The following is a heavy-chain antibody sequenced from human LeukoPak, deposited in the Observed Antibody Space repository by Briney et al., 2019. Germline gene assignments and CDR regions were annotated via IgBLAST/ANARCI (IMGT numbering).Heavy chain of an antibody. D-gene: IGHD1-26*01. J-gene: IGHJ4*02. Sequence: PGRSLRLSCAASGFIFSSYAMHWVRQAPGKGLEWVAVISYDGSNKYYADSVKGRFTISRDNSKNTLYLQMNSLRAEDTAVYYCASTSSGSYNYWGQGTLVTVSS. CDR2: ISYDGSNK. CDR1: GFIFSSYA. V-gene: IGHV3-30-3*01. CDR3: ASTSSGSYNY.